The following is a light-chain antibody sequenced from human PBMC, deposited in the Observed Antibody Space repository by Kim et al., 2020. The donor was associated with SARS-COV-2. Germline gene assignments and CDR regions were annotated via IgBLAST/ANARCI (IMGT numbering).Light chain of an antibody. CDR1: QSVKSRY. V-gene: IGKV3-20*01. Sequence: EIVLTQSPGTLSLSPGEGATLSCRASQSVKSRYLAWYQQKPGQAPRLLIYGASSRATGIPDRFSGSGSGTDFTLTIGRLEPEDFAVYYCQQYGTSSWTFGQGTKVDIK. CDR2: GAS. J-gene: IGKJ1*01. CDR3: QQYGTSSWT.